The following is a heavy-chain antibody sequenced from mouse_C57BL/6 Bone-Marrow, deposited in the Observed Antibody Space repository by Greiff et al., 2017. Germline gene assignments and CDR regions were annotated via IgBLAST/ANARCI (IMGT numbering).Heavy chain of an antibody. J-gene: IGHJ4*01. CDR2: IHPGSGST. V-gene: IGHV1-77*01. D-gene: IGHD1-1*02. CDR3: ARGHRVDYYAMDY. CDR1: GYTFTDYY. Sequence: QVQLQQSGAELVKPGASVKISCKASGYTFTDYYIHWVKQRPGQGLEWIGKIHPGSGSTYYNEKFKGKATLTADKSSSTAYMQLSSLTSEDSAVYFCARGHRVDYYAMDYWGQGTSVTVSA.